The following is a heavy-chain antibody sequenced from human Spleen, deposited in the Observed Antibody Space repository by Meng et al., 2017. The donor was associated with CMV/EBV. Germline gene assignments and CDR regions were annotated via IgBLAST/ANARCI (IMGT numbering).Heavy chain of an antibody. CDR3: ARHRYGGPTSWPYFDY. D-gene: IGHD4-23*01. CDR2: IGSSGSNI. Sequence: GESLKISCAASGFTFTNYAMHWVRQAPRKGLEWLSYIGSSGSNIFYADSVKGRFTISRDNAKNSLFLQMTSLRVEDTAVYYCARHRYGGPTSWPYFDYWGQGTLVTVSS. V-gene: IGHV3-48*03. J-gene: IGHJ4*02. CDR1: GFTFTNYA.